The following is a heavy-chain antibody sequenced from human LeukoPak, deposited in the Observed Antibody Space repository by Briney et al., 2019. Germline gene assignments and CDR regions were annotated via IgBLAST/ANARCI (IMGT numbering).Heavy chain of an antibody. J-gene: IGHJ6*03. CDR3: AKDVAHYMDV. V-gene: IGHV3-30*02. CDR2: IRYDGSNK. Sequence: GGSLRPSCAASGFTFSSYGMHWVRQAPGKGLEWVAFIRYDGSNKYYADSVKGRFAISRDNSKNTLYLQMNSLRAEDTAVYYCAKDVAHYMDVWGKGTTVTVSS. CDR1: GFTFSSYG.